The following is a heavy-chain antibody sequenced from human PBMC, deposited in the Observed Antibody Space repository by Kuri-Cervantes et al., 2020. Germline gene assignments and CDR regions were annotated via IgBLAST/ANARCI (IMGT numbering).Heavy chain of an antibody. D-gene: IGHD3-16*01. V-gene: IGHV3-9*01. CDR1: GFTFDDYA. CDR3: AKDRGGQGGMDV. J-gene: IGHJ6*02. CDR2: ISWNSGAI. Sequence: SLKISCAASGFTFDDYAIHWVRQTPGKGLEWVSGISWNSGAIGYADSVKGRFTISRDNAKNSLYLQMNSLRAEDTAVYYCAKDRGGQGGMDVWGQGTTVTVSS.